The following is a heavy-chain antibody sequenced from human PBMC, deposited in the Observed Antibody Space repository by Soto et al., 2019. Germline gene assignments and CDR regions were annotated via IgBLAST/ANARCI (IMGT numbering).Heavy chain of an antibody. V-gene: IGHV3-33*01. J-gene: IGHJ3*02. D-gene: IGHD2-15*01. CDR3: ARYRVDCSGGSCYCDAFDI. CDR1: GFTFSSYG. Sequence: QVQLVESGGGVVQPGRSLRLSCAASGFTFSSYGMHWVRQAPGKGLEWVAVIWYDGSNEYYADSVKGRFTISRDNSKNTLYLQMISLRAEDTAVYCCARYRVDCSGGSCYCDAFDIWGQGTMVNVSS. CDR2: IWYDGSNE.